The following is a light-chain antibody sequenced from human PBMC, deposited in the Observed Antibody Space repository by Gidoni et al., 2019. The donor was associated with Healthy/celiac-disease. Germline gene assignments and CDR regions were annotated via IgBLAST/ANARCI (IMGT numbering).Light chain of an antibody. Sequence: VIPPPPPPLSVSPGERATLSCRASQSVSSNLSWYQQKPGQAPRLLIYGASTRATGIPARFSGSGSGTEFTLTISSLQSEDFAVYYCQQYNNWPPWTFGQGTKVEIK. CDR1: QSVSSN. CDR3: QQYNNWPPWT. V-gene: IGKV3-15*01. CDR2: GAS. J-gene: IGKJ1*01.